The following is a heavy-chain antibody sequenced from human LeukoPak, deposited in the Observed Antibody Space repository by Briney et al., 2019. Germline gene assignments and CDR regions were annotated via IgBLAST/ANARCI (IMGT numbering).Heavy chain of an antibody. CDR1: GYTFTNYA. CDR3: ARDRGDGYNYEGLDF. V-gene: IGHV1-3*01. CDR2: INASYGNT. Sequence: ASVKVSCKTSGYTFTNYAIHWVRQAPGQRLEWMGWINASYGNTKYSQKFQGRVTLTSDTSANTAYMDLSSLKSEDTAVYYCARDRGDGYNYEGLDFWGQGTLVTVSS. J-gene: IGHJ4*02. D-gene: IGHD5-24*01.